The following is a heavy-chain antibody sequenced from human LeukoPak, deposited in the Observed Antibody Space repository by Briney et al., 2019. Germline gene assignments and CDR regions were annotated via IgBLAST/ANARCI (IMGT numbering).Heavy chain of an antibody. CDR3: ARDDSAWYAY. CDR1: GFTFSSYE. V-gene: IGHV3-48*03. CDR2: ISSSGRSM. Sequence: TGGSLRLSCAASGFTFSSYEMNWVRQAPGKGLEWVSYISSSGRSMYYADSVKGRFTISRDNAKNSLYLQMNSLRAEDTAVYYCARDDSAWYAYWGPGTLVTVSS. J-gene: IGHJ4*02. D-gene: IGHD6-19*01.